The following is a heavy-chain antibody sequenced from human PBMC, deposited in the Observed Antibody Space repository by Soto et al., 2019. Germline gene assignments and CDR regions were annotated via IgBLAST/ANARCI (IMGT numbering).Heavy chain of an antibody. V-gene: IGHV1-18*01. CDR1: GYAFTTYG. D-gene: IGHD1-1*01. CDR3: ARGRYGDY. CDR2: ISAHNGNT. Sequence: QVHMVQSGAEVKKPGASVKVSCKGSGYAFTTYGITWVRQAPGQGLEWMGWISAHNGNTNYAQKLQGRVTVTRDTSTSTAYMELRSLRSDDTAVYYCARGRYGDYWGQGALVTVSS. J-gene: IGHJ4*02.